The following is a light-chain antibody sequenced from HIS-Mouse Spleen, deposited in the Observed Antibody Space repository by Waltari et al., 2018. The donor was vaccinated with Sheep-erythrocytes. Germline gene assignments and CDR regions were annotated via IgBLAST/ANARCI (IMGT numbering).Light chain of an antibody. CDR3: CSYAGSSTLV. Sequence: QSALTQPASVSGSPGQSLTISCTGTSRDGGSYNLVSWYQQHPGKAPKLMIYEGSKRPSGVSNRFSGSKSGNTASLTISGLQAEDEADYYCCSYAGSSTLVFGGGTKLTVL. CDR2: EGS. J-gene: IGLJ2*01. V-gene: IGLV2-23*01. CDR1: SRDGGSYNL.